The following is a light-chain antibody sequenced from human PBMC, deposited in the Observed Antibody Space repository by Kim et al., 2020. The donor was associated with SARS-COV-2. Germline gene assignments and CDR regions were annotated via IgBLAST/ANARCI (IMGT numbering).Light chain of an antibody. CDR1: SLRTDY. CDR2: GKN. V-gene: IGLV3-19*01. J-gene: IGLJ2*01. CDR3: NSRDSNDNVV. Sequence: SSELTQDPAVSVALGQTVRITCQGDSLRTDYATWYQQQPGQAPILVIYGKNNRPSGIPDRFSGSSSGNTASLTNTGTQAGDEADYYCNSRDSNDNVVFGG.